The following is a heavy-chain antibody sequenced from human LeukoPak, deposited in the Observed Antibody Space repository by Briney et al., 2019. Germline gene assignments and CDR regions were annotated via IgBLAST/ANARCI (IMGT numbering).Heavy chain of an antibody. J-gene: IGHJ6*03. V-gene: IGHV3-7*01. Sequence: GGSLRLSCAVSGFPFSTFWMSWVRQAPGKGLEWVANINQDGSEKYYVDSVRGRFTISRDNAKNSLYLQMNSLRAEDTAVYYCARLYSSSSVYYYYYMDVWGKGTTVTVSS. CDR3: ARLYSSSSVYYYYYMDV. CDR2: INQDGSEK. D-gene: IGHD6-6*01. CDR1: GFPFSTFW.